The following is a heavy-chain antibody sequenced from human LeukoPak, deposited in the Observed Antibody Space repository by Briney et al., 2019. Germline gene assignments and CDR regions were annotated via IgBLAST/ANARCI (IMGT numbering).Heavy chain of an antibody. CDR3: ARDTGPFYDSSTYYFDY. Sequence: ASVKISCKASGYTFTGYYMHWVRQAPGQGLEWVGWINPNTGGAHSAQKFQVRVTMTRDTSINTAYMELSRLTSDDTAVYYCARDTGPFYDSSTYYFDYWGQGTLVTVSS. V-gene: IGHV1-2*02. CDR2: INPNTGGA. D-gene: IGHD3-22*01. J-gene: IGHJ4*02. CDR1: GYTFTGYY.